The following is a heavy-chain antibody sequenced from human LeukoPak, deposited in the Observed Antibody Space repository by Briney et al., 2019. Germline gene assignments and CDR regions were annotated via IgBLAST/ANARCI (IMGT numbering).Heavy chain of an antibody. Sequence: GGCLRLSCAGAGFVVGDYTMNWVRQSAGGWLEWVSSISRSGRNIYYADSVKGRFTMSRDNAKNPFYLQMNGLRGDDTAVYYCASRVAATTWDYWGQGTLVTVST. D-gene: IGHD1-26*01. CDR3: ASRVAATTWDY. J-gene: IGHJ4*02. V-gene: IGHV3-21*01. CDR1: GFVVGDYT. CDR2: ISRSGRNI.